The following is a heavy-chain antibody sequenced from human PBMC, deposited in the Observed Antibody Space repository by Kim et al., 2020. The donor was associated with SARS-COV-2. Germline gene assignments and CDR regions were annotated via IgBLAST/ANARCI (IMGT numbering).Heavy chain of an antibody. D-gene: IGHD6-19*01. CDR3: AKVGSSSTVGGWFDP. CDR1: GFTFSSYA. V-gene: IGHV3-23*01. J-gene: IGHJ5*02. Sequence: GGSLRLSCAASGFTFSSYAMSWVRQAPGKGLEWVSAISGSGGSTYYADSVKGRFTISRDNSKNTLYLQMNSLRAEDTAVYYCAKVGSSSTVGGWFDPWGQGTLVTVSS. CDR2: ISGSGGST.